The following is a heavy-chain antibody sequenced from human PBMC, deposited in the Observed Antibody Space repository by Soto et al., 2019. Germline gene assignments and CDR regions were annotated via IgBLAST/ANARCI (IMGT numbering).Heavy chain of an antibody. CDR2: ISYDGSDK. Sequence: QPGGSLRLSCATSGFTFSTYGMHWVRQAPGKGLEWVAVISYDGSDKYYADSVKGRFTISRDNSKNTLYLQMNSLRAEDTAVYYCAKEDKTYDFWSGYSNWGQGTLVTVSS. J-gene: IGHJ4*02. CDR1: GFTFSTYG. CDR3: AKEDKTYDFWSGYSN. D-gene: IGHD3-3*01. V-gene: IGHV3-30*18.